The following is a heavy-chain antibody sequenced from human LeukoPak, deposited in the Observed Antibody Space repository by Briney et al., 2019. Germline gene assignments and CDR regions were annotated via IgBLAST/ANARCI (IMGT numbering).Heavy chain of an antibody. J-gene: IGHJ4*02. CDR1: GYSISYGYY. CDR3: AAMTTVTMYSYFFDS. D-gene: IGHD4-17*01. Sequence: SETLSLTCTVSGYSISYGYYWGWIRQPPGKGLEWIGSIYHSGSTYCNPSLKSRVTISVDSSTNHFSLRLTSVTAADTAIYYCAAMTTVTMYSYFFDSWGQGTLLTVSS. V-gene: IGHV4-38-2*02. CDR2: IYHSGST.